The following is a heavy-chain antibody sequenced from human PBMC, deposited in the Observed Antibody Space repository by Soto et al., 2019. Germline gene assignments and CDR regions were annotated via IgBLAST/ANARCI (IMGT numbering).Heavy chain of an antibody. Sequence: PSETLSLTCTVSGGSISSYYWSWIRQPPGKGLEWIGYIYYSGSTNYNPSLKSRVTISVDTSKNQFSLKLSSVTAADTAVYYCARTHCSGGSCYPSQFDPWGQGTLVTVS. CDR3: ARTHCSGGSCYPSQFDP. CDR2: IYYSGST. D-gene: IGHD2-15*01. CDR1: GGSISSYY. J-gene: IGHJ5*02. V-gene: IGHV4-59*01.